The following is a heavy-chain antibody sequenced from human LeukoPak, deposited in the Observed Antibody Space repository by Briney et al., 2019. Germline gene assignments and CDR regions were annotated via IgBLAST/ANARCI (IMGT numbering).Heavy chain of an antibody. V-gene: IGHV4-39*01. CDR3: ARQEIGLRSFDP. J-gene: IGHJ5*02. D-gene: IGHD3/OR15-3a*01. CDR2: IYYTGTT. Sequence: SETLSLTCTVSGGSISSSPYHWGWIRQSPGKNLEWLGSIYYTGTTHYNPSLKSRVTISVDTSKNQFSLNLSSVTAADTAVYYCARQEIGLRSFDPWGQGTLVTVSS. CDR1: GGSISSSPYH.